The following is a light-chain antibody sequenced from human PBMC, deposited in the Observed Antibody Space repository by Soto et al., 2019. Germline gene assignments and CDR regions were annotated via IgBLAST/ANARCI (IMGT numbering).Light chain of an antibody. V-gene: IGKV3-11*01. J-gene: IGKJ4*01. CDR1: QSVSTY. CDR2: DAS. Sequence: EIVLTQSPATLSLSPGERATLSCRASQSVSTYLAWYRQKPGQAPRLLIYDASNRAAGIPARFSGSGSGTDFTLTISSLEPEDFAVYYCQQRSSWPLTFGGGTTVDVK. CDR3: QQRSSWPLT.